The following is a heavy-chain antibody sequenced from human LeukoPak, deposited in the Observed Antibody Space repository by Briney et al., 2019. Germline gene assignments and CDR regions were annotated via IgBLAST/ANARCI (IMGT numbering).Heavy chain of an antibody. CDR1: GFTFTSYW. CDR3: ARGAGSPDY. V-gene: IGHV3-7*05. Sequence: GGSLRLSCAASGFTFTSYWMSWVRQAPGKGLESVANIKQDGSERYYVDSVKGRFTISRDNAKNSLSLQMNSLRAEDTAVYYCARGAGSPDYWGQGTLVTVSS. J-gene: IGHJ4*02. CDR2: IKQDGSER. D-gene: IGHD1-14*01.